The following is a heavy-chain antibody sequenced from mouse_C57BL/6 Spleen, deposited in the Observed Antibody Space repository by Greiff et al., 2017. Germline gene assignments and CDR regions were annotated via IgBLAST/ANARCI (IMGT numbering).Heavy chain of an antibody. CDR1: GYTFTGYW. J-gene: IGHJ4*01. Sequence: VQLQQPGAELVKPGASVKMSCKASGYTFTGYWITWVKQRPGQGLEWIGDIYPGSGSTNYNEKFKGKATLTVDTTSSTAYMRLSSLASEDSAVYYCAAYDYDRAMDYWGQGTSVTVAS. V-gene: IGHV1-55*01. CDR3: AAYDYDRAMDY. D-gene: IGHD2-4*01. CDR2: IYPGSGST.